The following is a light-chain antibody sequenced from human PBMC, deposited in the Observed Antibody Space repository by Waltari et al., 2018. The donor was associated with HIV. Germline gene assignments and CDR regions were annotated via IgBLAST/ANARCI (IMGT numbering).Light chain of an antibody. J-gene: IGLJ3*02. CDR2: DVR. Sequence: QPALTQPASVFRSPGQSITISCTGTSIYVCCYNYVSWYQQHPGKAPKLMIYDVRNRPSGVSNRFSGSKSGNTASLTISGLQAEDEADYYCSSYTSSSSLVFGGGTKLTVL. CDR1: SIYVCCYNY. CDR3: SSYTSSSSLV. V-gene: IGLV2-14*03.